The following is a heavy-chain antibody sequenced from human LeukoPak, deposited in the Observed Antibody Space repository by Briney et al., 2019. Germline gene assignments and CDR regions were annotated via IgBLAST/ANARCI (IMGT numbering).Heavy chain of an antibody. Sequence: GGSLRLSCAASSFTFRSYWMHWVRQAPGKGLVWVSRISSDGSSTSYSDSVKGRFTISRDNAKNTLYLQMNSLRVEDTALYYCLRGTASDDNQRLCDFWGQGTLVTVSS. CDR2: ISSDGSST. CDR1: SFTFRSYW. CDR3: LRGTASDDNQRLCDF. D-gene: IGHD6-25*01. J-gene: IGHJ4*02. V-gene: IGHV3-74*01.